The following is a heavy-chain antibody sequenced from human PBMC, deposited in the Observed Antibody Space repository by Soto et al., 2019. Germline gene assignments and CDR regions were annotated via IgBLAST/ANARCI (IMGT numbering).Heavy chain of an antibody. Sequence: PSETLSLTCAVSSGSISSSNWWSWVRQPPGKGLEWIGEIYHSGSTNYNLSLKSRVTISVDKSKNQFSLKLSSVTAADTAVYYCARATSGLPSMVAHAHYYYYMDVWGKGTTVTVSS. CDR3: ARATSGLPSMVAHAHYYYYMDV. D-gene: IGHD3-10*01. CDR2: IYHSGST. J-gene: IGHJ6*03. V-gene: IGHV4-4*02. CDR1: SGSISSSNW.